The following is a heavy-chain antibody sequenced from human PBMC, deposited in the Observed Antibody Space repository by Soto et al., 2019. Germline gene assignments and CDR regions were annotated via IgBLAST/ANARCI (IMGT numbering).Heavy chain of an antibody. J-gene: IGHJ3*02. CDR2: ISSDGTTI. CDR1: GFTFSDYY. Sequence: PGGSLRLSCAASGFTFSDYYMSWVRQAPGEGLEWVSHISSDGTTIYYADSVKGRFTISRDNAKNSLYLHMNSLRAEDTAVYYCARGRGRAFDIWGQGTLVTVSS. D-gene: IGHD6-25*01. CDR3: ARGRGRAFDI. V-gene: IGHV3-11*01.